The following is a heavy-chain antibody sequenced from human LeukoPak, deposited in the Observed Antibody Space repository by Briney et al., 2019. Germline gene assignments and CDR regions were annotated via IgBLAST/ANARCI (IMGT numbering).Heavy chain of an antibody. CDR1: GGSISSYY. V-gene: IGHV4-59*01. CDR3: ARDQGGYNYDY. D-gene: IGHD5-24*01. J-gene: IGHJ4*02. Sequence: SETLSLTCTVSGGSISSYYWSWIRQPPGKGLEWIGYIYYSGSTDYNPSLKSRVTISVDTSKNQFSLKLSSVTAADTAVYYCARDQGGYNYDYWGQGTLVTVSS. CDR2: IYYSGST.